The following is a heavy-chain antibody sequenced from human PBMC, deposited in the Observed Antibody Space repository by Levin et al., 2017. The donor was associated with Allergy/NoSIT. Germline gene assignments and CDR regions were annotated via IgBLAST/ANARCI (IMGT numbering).Heavy chain of an antibody. CDR3: ATDRCSGGACSPDY. D-gene: IGHD2-15*01. CDR1: GFTFRSYG. CDR2: ISYGGSSD. Sequence: GGSLRLSCAASGFTFRSYGMHWVRQAPGKGLEWVTSISYGGSSDYYADSVKGRFSISRDNSENTLYLQMSSLRPEDTAVYYCATDRCSGGACSPDYWGQGTLVNVSS. J-gene: IGHJ4*02. V-gene: IGHV3-30*03.